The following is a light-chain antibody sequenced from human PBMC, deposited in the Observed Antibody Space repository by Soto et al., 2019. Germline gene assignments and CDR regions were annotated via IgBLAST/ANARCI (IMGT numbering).Light chain of an antibody. CDR1: QDISVW. CDR2: AAS. CDR3: QQANTLFRT. V-gene: IGKV1-12*01. J-gene: IGKJ3*01. Sequence: DIQMTQSPSSVSASVGDSVTITCRASQDISVWLAWYQQKPGKAPKLLVYAASSLQSGVPSRFSGSGSGTDFTLTISSLQPEDSATYYCQQANTLFRTFGHWTKVYIK.